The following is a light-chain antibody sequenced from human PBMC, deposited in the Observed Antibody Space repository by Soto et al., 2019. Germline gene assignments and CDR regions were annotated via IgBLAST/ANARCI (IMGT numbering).Light chain of an antibody. CDR2: GAS. J-gene: IGKJ4*01. CDR3: QQYDNWPLT. V-gene: IGKV3-15*01. Sequence: EIMMTQSPATVSVSHGERATLSCRASQGISNNLAWYQQKPGQAPRRLIYGASTRASGIPARFSGSGSGTEFTLAISSLQSEDFAVYYCQQYDNWPLTFGGGTKVDIK. CDR1: QGISNN.